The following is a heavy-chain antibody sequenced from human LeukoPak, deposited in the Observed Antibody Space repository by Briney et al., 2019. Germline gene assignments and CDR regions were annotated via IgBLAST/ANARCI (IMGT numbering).Heavy chain of an antibody. D-gene: IGHD4-17*01. Sequence: PSETLSLTCTVSGGSISNYYWGWIRQPPGKGLEWIGEINHSGSTNYNPSLKSRVTISVDTSKNQFSLKLSSVTAADTAVYYCARLWVNYGDYVRWFDPWGQGTLVTVSS. CDR1: GGSISNYY. V-gene: IGHV4-34*01. CDR2: INHSGST. CDR3: ARLWVNYGDYVRWFDP. J-gene: IGHJ5*02.